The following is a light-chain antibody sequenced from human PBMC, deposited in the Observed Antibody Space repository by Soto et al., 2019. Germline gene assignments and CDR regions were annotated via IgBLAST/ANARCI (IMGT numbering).Light chain of an antibody. Sequence: QSVLTQSASVSGSPGQSITISCTGTSSDVGGYNYVSWYQQHPGKAPKLMIYDVSNRPSGVSNRFSGSKSGNTASLTISGLQAEDEADYYCSLYTNSSAVVFGGGTKLTVL. J-gene: IGLJ2*01. CDR3: SLYTNSSAVV. V-gene: IGLV2-14*01. CDR1: SSDVGGYNY. CDR2: DVS.